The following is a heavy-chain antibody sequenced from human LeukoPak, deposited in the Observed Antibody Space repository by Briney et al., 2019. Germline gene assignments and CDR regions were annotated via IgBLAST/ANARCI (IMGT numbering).Heavy chain of an antibody. V-gene: IGHV4-38-2*02. D-gene: IGHD3-22*01. Sequence: PSETLSLTCTVSGYSISSGYYWGWIRQPPGKGLEWIGSIYHSGSTYYNPSLKSRVTISVDTSKNQFSLKLSSVTAADTAVYYCARDGFYDSSGYYYNWVFDYWGQGTLVTVSS. J-gene: IGHJ4*02. CDR1: GYSISSGYY. CDR2: IYHSGST. CDR3: ARDGFYDSSGYYYNWVFDY.